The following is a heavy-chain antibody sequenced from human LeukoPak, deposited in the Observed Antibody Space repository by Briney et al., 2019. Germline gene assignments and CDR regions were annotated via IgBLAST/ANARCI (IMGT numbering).Heavy chain of an antibody. J-gene: IGHJ1*01. D-gene: IGHD4-17*01. V-gene: IGHV3-66*02. Sequence: PGGSLSLPCAVSGYLHSLYYMTCVRQAPGKGRQGVAILFWEWRTLHPNPVKGRFTLPQEHSKNTLYLQMNSLSPEDTAVYYCAKDVVIGASYDYGDYIPLPHWGQGTLVTVSS. CDR3: AKDVVIGASYDYGDYIPLPH. CDR1: GYLHSLYY. CDR2: LFWEWRT.